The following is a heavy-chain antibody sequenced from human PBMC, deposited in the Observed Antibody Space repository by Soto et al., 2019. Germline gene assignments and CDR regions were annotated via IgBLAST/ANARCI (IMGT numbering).Heavy chain of an antibody. CDR1: GYSFAGYW. V-gene: IGHV5-10-1*01. J-gene: IGHJ4*02. CDR2: IDPSDSQT. D-gene: IGHD3-22*01. CDR3: ARQIYDSDSGPNFKYYFDS. Sequence: VESLTISCKVSGYSFAGYWITWVLQMPGKGLEWIGRIDPSDSQTYYSPSFRGHVTISAAKSITTVFLQWSSLRASDTAMYYCARQIYDSDSGPNFKYYFDSWGQGTVVTVSS.